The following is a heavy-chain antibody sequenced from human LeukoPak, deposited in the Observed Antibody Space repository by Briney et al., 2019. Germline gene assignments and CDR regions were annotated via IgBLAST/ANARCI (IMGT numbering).Heavy chain of an antibody. D-gene: IGHD3-22*01. V-gene: IGHV3-7*01. J-gene: IGHJ3*02. CDR3: ARGPDSSGYYDAFDI. CDR2: IKQDGSEK. Sequence: PGGSLRLSCAASGFTFSSYWMSWVRQAPGKGLEWVANIKQDGSEKYYVDSVKGRFTISRDNAKNSLYLQMNSLRAEDTAVYYCARGPDSSGYYDAFDIWGQGTMVTVSS. CDR1: GFTFSSYW.